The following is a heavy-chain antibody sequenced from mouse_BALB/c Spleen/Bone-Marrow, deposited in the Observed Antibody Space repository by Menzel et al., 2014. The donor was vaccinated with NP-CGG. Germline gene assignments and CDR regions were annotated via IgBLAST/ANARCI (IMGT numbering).Heavy chain of an antibody. D-gene: IGHD3-1*01. J-gene: IGHJ3*01. CDR3: AREARATWAWFAY. V-gene: IGHV3-2*02. Sequence: EVKLVESGPGLMKPSQSLSLTCTVTGYSITSDYAWNWIRQFPGNKLEWMGYISYSGSTSYNPSLKSRISITRDTSKNQFFLQLNSVTTEDTATYYCAREARATWAWFAYWGQGTLVTVSA. CDR1: GYSITSDYA. CDR2: ISYSGST.